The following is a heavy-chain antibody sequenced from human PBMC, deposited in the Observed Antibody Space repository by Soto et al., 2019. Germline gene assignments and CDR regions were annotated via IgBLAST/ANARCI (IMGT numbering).Heavy chain of an antibody. D-gene: IGHD4-17*01. CDR3: ARSSHSTVATCDY. Sequence: QVQLQESGPGLVKPSQTLSLTCTVSGGSISSVGYYWSWIRQHPGKGLEWIGNIYYSGSTYYNPSLKSRVTIPVDPSNNQFALKLSAVSAADTAVYYWARSSHSTVATCDYLAQGPLVTVSS. CDR2: IYYSGST. V-gene: IGHV4-31*03. CDR1: GGSISSVGYY. J-gene: IGHJ4*02.